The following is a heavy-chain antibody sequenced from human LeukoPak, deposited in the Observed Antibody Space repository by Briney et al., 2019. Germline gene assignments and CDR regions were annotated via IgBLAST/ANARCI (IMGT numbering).Heavy chain of an antibody. CDR1: GGSISSRNYC. CDR3: AREVAGTPWIDN. Sequence: SETLSLTCTVSGGSISSRNYCWGWIRQPPGKGLEWIGNIYYSGGTYYNPSLKSRVTISVDTSKNQFSLKLSSVTAADTAVYYCAREVAGTPWIDNWGQGTLVTVSS. D-gene: IGHD6-19*01. J-gene: IGHJ4*02. CDR2: IYYSGGT. V-gene: IGHV4-39*02.